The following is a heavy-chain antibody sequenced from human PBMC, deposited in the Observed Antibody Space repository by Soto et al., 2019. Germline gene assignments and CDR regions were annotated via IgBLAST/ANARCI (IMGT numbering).Heavy chain of an antibody. CDR3: ARYHYVYDILTGYGYYYGMDV. Sequence: PSETLSLTCTVSGVSFSSYYWSWIRQPPGKRQERIGYIHYSGITSYNPSLKSRVTISVDTSKNQFSLKLSSVTAADTAVYYCARYHYVYDILTGYGYYYGMDVWGQGTTVTVSS. J-gene: IGHJ6*02. D-gene: IGHD3-9*01. CDR1: GVSFSSYY. CDR2: IHYSGIT. V-gene: IGHV4-59*08.